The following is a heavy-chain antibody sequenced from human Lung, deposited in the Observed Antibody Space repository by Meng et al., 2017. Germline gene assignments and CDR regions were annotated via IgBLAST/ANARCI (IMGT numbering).Heavy chain of an antibody. CDR2: INHSGST. Sequence: QVQLREGGAGLWNPSEPLSLTCVVSGGSFSDYYWSWIRQPPGKGLEWIGEINHSGSTNYNPSLESRATISVDTSQNNLSLKLSSVTAADSAVYYCARGPTTMAHDFDYWGQGTLVTVSS. CDR1: GGSFSDYY. CDR3: ARGPTTMAHDFDY. J-gene: IGHJ4*02. V-gene: IGHV4-34*01. D-gene: IGHD4-11*01.